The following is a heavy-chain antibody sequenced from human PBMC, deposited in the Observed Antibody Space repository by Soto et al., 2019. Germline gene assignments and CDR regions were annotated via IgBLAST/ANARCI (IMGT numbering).Heavy chain of an antibody. Sequence: QVQLVQSGAEVKKPGASVKVSCKASGYTFTSYGISWVRQAPGQGLEWMGWISAYNGNTNYAQKLQARVTMTTDTSTSTAYMELRSLRSDDTAVYYCARDYDILTGYNYYYYMDVWGKGTTVTVSS. J-gene: IGHJ6*03. D-gene: IGHD3-9*01. CDR2: ISAYNGNT. V-gene: IGHV1-18*01. CDR3: ARDYDILTGYNYYYYMDV. CDR1: GYTFTSYG.